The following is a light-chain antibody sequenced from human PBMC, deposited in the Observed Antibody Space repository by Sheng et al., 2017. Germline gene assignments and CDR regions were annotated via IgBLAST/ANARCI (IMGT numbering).Light chain of an antibody. CDR3: CSYAGNSVV. V-gene: IGLV2-23*02. CDR1: SSDVGSYNL. Sequence: QSALTQPASVSASPRQSVTISCTGTSSDVGSYNLVSWYQQHPGKAPKLMIYEVSKRPSGVSNRFSGSKSGNRASLTISGLQAEDEANYYCCSYAGNSVVFGGGTKLTVL. J-gene: IGLJ2*01. CDR2: EVS.